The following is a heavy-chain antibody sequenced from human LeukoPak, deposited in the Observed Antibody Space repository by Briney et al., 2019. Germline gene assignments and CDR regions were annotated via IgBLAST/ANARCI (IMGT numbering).Heavy chain of an antibody. J-gene: IGHJ4*02. Sequence: GGSLRLSCAASGFTFDDYAMHWVRQAPGKGLEWVSGISWNSGSTSYADSVKGRFTISRDNSKNTLYLQMNSLRAEDTAIYYCAKLSGAVAGTLDYWGQGTLVTVSS. CDR1: GFTFDDYA. CDR2: ISWNSGST. D-gene: IGHD6-19*01. V-gene: IGHV3-23*01. CDR3: AKLSGAVAGTLDY.